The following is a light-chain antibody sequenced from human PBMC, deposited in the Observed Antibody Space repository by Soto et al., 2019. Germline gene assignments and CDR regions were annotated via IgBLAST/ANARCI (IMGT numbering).Light chain of an antibody. CDR3: NSCMTISNRDVV. CDR2: GVT. Sequence: QSALTQPASVSGSPGQSITISCTGTSSDIGAYNYVSWYQHHPGKAPKLLIYGVTNRPSGVSNRFSGSKSGNTASLTISGLQSEDEAEYDCNSCMTISNRDVVFGGGTQLTVL. V-gene: IGLV2-14*03. CDR1: SSDIGAYNY. J-gene: IGLJ2*01.